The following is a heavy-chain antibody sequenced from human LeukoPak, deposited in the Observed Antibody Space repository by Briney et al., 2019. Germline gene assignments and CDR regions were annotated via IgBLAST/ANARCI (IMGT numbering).Heavy chain of an antibody. V-gene: IGHV3-33*01. CDR3: ARDRSGSYPGVFDY. J-gene: IGHJ4*02. CDR1: GFTFSSYG. CDR2: IWYDGSNK. D-gene: IGHD1-26*01. Sequence: PGRSLRLSCAASGFTFSSYGMHWVRQAPGKGLEWVAVIWYDGSNKYYADSVKGRFTISRDNSKNTLYLQMNSLRAEDTAVYYCARDRSGSYPGVFDYWGQGTLVTVSS.